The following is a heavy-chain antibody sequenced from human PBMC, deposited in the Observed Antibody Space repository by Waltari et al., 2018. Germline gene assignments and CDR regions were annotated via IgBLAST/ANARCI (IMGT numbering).Heavy chain of an antibody. Sequence: EWGRKGPGQGLEGMGWMTTNSGGTNYAQKFQGRVIMTRDTSTSTAYMELSRITSDDTAIYYCARDGGFDFWGQGSLVTVSS. CDR3: ARDGGFDF. D-gene: IGHD2-15*01. V-gene: IGHV1-2*02. CDR2: MTTNSGGT. J-gene: IGHJ4*02.